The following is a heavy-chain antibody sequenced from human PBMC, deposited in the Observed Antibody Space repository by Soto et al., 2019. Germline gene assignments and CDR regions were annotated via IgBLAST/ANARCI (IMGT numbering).Heavy chain of an antibody. CDR2: IKQAGSEK. CDR3: AREQRAHGYFDY. Sequence: EVQLVESGGGLVQTGGSLRLSCAASGFTFSAYWMSWVRQAPGKGLEWVANIKQAGSEKYYVDSVNGRFIISRDDAKNSWFLQVNSLRVEDTAVYDCAREQRAHGYFDYWGQGTLVTVSS. D-gene: IGHD6-25*01. J-gene: IGHJ4*02. CDR1: GFTFSAYW. V-gene: IGHV3-7*01.